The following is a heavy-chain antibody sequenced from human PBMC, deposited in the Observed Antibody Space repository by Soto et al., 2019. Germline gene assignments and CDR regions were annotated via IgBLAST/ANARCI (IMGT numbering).Heavy chain of an antibody. Sequence: EVQLVQSGAEVKEPGESLKISCKGSGYSFTKYWIGWVRQMPGKGLEWMAIIYPDESDTKYSPSFQGQVTISADNSISTAYLQWSSLKASDTAMYECVRMGFSGGGYLSYYYYGMDIWGQGTTVTVSS. V-gene: IGHV5-51*03. J-gene: IGHJ6*02. CDR3: VRMGFSGGGYLSYYYYGMDI. D-gene: IGHD5-12*01. CDR1: GYSFTKYW. CDR2: IYPDESDT.